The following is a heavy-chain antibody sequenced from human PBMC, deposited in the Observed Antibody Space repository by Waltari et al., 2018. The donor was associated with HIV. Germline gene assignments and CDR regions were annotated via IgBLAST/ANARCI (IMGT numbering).Heavy chain of an antibody. CDR3: AREVAVTGRLFDY. J-gene: IGHJ4*02. D-gene: IGHD2-15*01. CDR2: ISSSSSTI. CDR1: GFTFSSYS. Sequence: EVQLVESGGGLVQPGGSLRLSCAASGFTFSSYSMNWVRQAPGKGLEWVSYISSSSSTIYYADSVKGRFTISRDNAKNSLYLQMNSLRAEDTAVYYCAREVAVTGRLFDYWGQGTLVTVSS. V-gene: IGHV3-48*01.